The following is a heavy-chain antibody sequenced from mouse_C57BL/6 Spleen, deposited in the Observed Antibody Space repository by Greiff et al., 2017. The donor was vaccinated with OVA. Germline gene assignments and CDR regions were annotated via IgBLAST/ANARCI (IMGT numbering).Heavy chain of an antibody. D-gene: IGHD1-1*01. V-gene: IGHV1-69*01. CDR2: IDPSDSYT. CDR1: GYTFTSYW. Sequence: QVQLQQPGAELVMPGASVKLSCKASGYTFTSYWMHWVKQRPGQGLEWIGEIDPSDSYTNYNQKFKGKSTLTVDKSSSTSYMQLSSLTSEDTAVYYCAIPVVGGDFDYWAQGTTLPVSS. CDR3: AIPVVGGDFDY. J-gene: IGHJ2*01.